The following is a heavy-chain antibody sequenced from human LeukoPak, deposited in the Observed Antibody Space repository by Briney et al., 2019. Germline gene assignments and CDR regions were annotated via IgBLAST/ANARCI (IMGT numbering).Heavy chain of an antibody. CDR3: ARDICSSTSCYVHFFDK. CDR1: GFIFSDFY. V-gene: IGHV3-11*05. CDR2: ISPDGSYT. D-gene: IGHD2-2*01. Sequence: TTGGSLRLSCAGSGFIFSDFYINWIRQSPGKGLEWLAYISPDGSYTTYGDSVKGRFTISRDNSKNSLYVQMNSLGTEDTAFYYCARDICSSTSCYVHFFDKWGQGTLVTVSS. J-gene: IGHJ4*02.